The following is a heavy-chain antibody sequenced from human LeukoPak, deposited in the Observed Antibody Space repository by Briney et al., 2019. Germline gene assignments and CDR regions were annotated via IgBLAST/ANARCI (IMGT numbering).Heavy chain of an antibody. CDR3: ARVATGTNWFDP. V-gene: IGHV3-7*01. D-gene: IGHD5-12*01. J-gene: IGHJ5*02. Sequence: GGSLRLSCAASGFTFSNYWMSWVRQAPGKGLEWVANINQDGSEKYYVDSVKGRFTISRDNAKNSLYLQMNSLRAEDTAVYYCARVATGTNWFDPWGQGTLVTVSS. CDR2: INQDGSEK. CDR1: GFTFSNYW.